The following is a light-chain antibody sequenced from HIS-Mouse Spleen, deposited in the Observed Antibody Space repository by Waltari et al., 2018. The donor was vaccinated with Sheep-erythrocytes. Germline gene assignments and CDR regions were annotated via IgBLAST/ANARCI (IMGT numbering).Light chain of an antibody. V-gene: IGLV3-1*01. J-gene: IGLJ2*01. CDR1: KSGDKY. CDR2: QDS. Sequence: SYELTQPPSVSVSPGQTASITCSGDKSGDKYACWYQQKPGQSPVLVIYQDSKRPSGIPGRFSGSNSGHTATLTISGTQAMDEADYYCQAWDSSTEVFGGGTKLTVL. CDR3: QAWDSSTEV.